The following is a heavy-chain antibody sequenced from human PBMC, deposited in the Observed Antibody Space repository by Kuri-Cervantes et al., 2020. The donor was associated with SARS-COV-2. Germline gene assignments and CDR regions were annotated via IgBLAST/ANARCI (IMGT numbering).Heavy chain of an antibody. CDR1: GYSVSSGYY. V-gene: IGHV4-38-2*01. CDR2: IYHTGST. Sequence: SETLSLTCAVSGYSVSSGYYWGWFRQPPGKRLEWIGSIYHTGSTNYNPSLKSGVTISVDKSKNQFSLKLSSVTAADTAVYYCARVRYSSSWYGTRFWFDPWVQGTLVTVSS. CDR3: ARVRYSSSWYGTRFWFDP. J-gene: IGHJ5*02. D-gene: IGHD6-13*01.